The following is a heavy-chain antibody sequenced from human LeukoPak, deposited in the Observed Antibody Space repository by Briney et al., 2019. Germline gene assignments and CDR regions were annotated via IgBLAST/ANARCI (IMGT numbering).Heavy chain of an antibody. CDR1: GFIFSNYA. J-gene: IGHJ4*02. Sequence: GGSLRLSCAASGFIFSNYAMSWVRQAPGKGLEWVSGISGGGGYTYYADSVKGRFTISRDNSKNTLYLQMNSPRAEDMAIYYCAKTDYGDYWGQGTLVTVSS. CDR3: AKTDYGDY. V-gene: IGHV3-23*01. CDR2: ISGGGGYT.